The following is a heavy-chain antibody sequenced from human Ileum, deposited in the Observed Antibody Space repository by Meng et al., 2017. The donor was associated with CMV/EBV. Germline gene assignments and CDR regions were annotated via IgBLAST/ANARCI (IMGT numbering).Heavy chain of an antibody. CDR2: IYGGGGSI. D-gene: IGHD1-1*01. CDR3: AIRPLQGERLCFDP. V-gene: IGHV3-23*03. Sequence: GESLKISCAASAFTFSELAMNWVRQTPERGLEWVSTIYGGGGSIHYADSVRGRFTISRDDSKNTVYLQMDSLRVEDTAVYYCAIRPLQGERLCFDPWGQGNLVNGAS. CDR1: AFTFSELA. J-gene: IGHJ5*02.